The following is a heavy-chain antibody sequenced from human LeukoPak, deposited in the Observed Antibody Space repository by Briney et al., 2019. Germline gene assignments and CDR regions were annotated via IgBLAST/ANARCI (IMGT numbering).Heavy chain of an antibody. Sequence: GGSLILSCAASGFTFNNNAMSWVRQAPGKGLEWVSGISGSGGSAYYADSVKGRFTISRDISKDTLYLEMNSLRAEDTAVYYCAKVAGSGSYYNGFDSWGQGTLVTVSS. V-gene: IGHV3-23*01. CDR3: AKVAGSGSYYNGFDS. D-gene: IGHD3-10*01. J-gene: IGHJ4*02. CDR2: ISGSGGSA. CDR1: GFTFNNNA.